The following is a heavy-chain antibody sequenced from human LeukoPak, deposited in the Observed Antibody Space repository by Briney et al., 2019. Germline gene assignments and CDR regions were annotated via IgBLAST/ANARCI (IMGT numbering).Heavy chain of an antibody. CDR3: TTDQHRDSYYYDSSGYYRLDY. CDR2: IISKSDGGTT. D-gene: IGHD3-22*01. V-gene: IGHV3-15*01. Sequence: GGSLRLSCAAFGFTFSNVWMSWVRQAPGKGLEWVGRIISKSDGGTTDYAAPVKGRFTISRDDSKKTLYLQMNSLKTEDTAVYYCTTDQHRDSYYYDSSGYYRLDYWGQGTLVTVSS. CDR1: GFTFSNVW. J-gene: IGHJ4*02.